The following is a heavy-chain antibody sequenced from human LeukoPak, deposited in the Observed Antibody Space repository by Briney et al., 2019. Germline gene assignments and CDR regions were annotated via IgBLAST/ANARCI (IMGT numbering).Heavy chain of an antibody. J-gene: IGHJ4*02. CDR1: GFTFSSSA. Sequence: HGGSLRLSRAASGFTFSSSAMSWVRQAPGKGLEWVSAISGSGGSTYYADSVKGRFTISRDNSNNTLYLQMNNLRAEDTAVYYCAKGGAWAPTDCWGQRTLVTVSS. D-gene: IGHD3-16*01. V-gene: IGHV3-23*01. CDR3: AKGGAWAPTDC. CDR2: ISGSGGST.